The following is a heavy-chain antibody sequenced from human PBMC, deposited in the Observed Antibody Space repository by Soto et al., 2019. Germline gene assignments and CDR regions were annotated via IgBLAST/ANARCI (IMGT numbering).Heavy chain of an antibody. D-gene: IGHD4-17*01. Sequence: PSETLSLTYTVSGGSISSGGYYWSWIRQHPGKGLEWIGYINYSGNTYYNPSLKSRVTIPVDTSKNQFSLKLSSVTAADTAVYYCGTASGGDYFDYWGQGTLVTVSS. V-gene: IGHV4-31*03. J-gene: IGHJ4*02. CDR1: GGSISSGGYY. CDR3: GTASGGDYFDY. CDR2: INYSGNT.